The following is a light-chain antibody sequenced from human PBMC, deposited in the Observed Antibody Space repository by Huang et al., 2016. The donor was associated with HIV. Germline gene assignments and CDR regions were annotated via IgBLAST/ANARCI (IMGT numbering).Light chain of an antibody. CDR3: QQLNSYPLT. CDR2: AAS. V-gene: IGKV1-9*01. CDR1: QGINSY. J-gene: IGKJ4*01. Sequence: IQLTQSPSSLSASVGDRVTITCRASQGINSYLACYQQKPGKAPKLLIYAASTLQSGVPSRCSGRGSGTDFTLTISSLQPEDFAAYYCQQLNSYPLTVGGGTKVEIK.